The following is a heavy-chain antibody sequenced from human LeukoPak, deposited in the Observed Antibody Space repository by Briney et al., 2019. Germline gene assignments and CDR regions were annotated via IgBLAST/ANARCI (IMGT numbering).Heavy chain of an antibody. Sequence: PGGSLRLSCAASGFTFSNAWMSWVRQAPGKGLEWVGRIKSESDGGTTAYAAPVKGRFTISRDDSKNTLYLQMNSLKLEDTAVYYCTTGRDYWGQGTLVTVSS. CDR2: IKSESDGGTT. CDR1: GFTFSNAW. J-gene: IGHJ4*02. CDR3: TTGRDY. V-gene: IGHV3-15*01.